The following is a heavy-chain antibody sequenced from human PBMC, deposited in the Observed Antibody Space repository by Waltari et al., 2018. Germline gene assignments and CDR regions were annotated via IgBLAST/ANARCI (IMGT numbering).Heavy chain of an antibody. J-gene: IGHJ4*02. Sequence: QVQLVQSGAEVKKPGASVKVSCKASGYTFTSYAMHWVRQAPGQRLEWMGWINAGNGNTKYSQKFQGRVTITADTSTDTAYMELSSLRSEDTAVYYCATDFEYSSSSEPFDYWGQGTLVTVSS. D-gene: IGHD6-6*01. CDR1: GYTFTSYA. CDR2: INAGNGNT. CDR3: ATDFEYSSSSEPFDY. V-gene: IGHV1-3*01.